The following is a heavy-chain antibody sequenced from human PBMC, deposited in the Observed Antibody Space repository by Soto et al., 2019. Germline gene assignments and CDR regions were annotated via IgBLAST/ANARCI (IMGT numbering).Heavy chain of an antibody. CDR2: ISGSGGST. Sequence: SLRLSCAASGFTFSSYAMSWVRQAPGKGLEWVSAISGSGGSTYYADSVKGRFTISRDNSKNTLYLQMNSLRAEDTAVYYCAKDPYYYDSSGYTRPYWGQGTLVTVSS. CDR1: GFTFSSYA. V-gene: IGHV3-23*01. CDR3: AKDPYYYDSSGYTRPY. D-gene: IGHD3-22*01. J-gene: IGHJ4*02.